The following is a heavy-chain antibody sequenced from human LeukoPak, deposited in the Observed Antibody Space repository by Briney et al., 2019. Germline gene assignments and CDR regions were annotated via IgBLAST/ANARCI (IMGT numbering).Heavy chain of an antibody. V-gene: IGHV4-30-4*08. CDR3: ARSEPVVPAAIDAFDI. Sequence: PGGSLRLSCAASGFTFSDYYMSWIRQPPGKGLEWIGYIYYSGSTYYNPSLKSRVTISVDTSKNQFSLKLSSVTAADTAVYYCARSEPVVPAAIDAFDIWGQGTMVTVSS. CDR2: IYYSGST. D-gene: IGHD2-2*02. J-gene: IGHJ3*02. CDR1: GFTFSDYY.